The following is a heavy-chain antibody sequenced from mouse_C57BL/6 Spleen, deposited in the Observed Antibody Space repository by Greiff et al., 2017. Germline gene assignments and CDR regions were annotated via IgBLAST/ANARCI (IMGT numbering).Heavy chain of an antibody. Sequence: VQLQQSGAELVRPGTSVKLSCTASGYTFTDYWMHWVKQRPGQGLEWIGVIDPSDSYTNYNQKFKGKATLTADTSSSTAYMQLSSLTSEDTAVYYCTRNGYLCCSLDYWGQGTSVTVSA. V-gene: IGHV1-59*01. CDR3: TRNGYLCCSLDY. CDR2: IDPSDSYT. CDR1: GYTFTDYW. D-gene: IGHD2-2*01. J-gene: IGHJ4*01.